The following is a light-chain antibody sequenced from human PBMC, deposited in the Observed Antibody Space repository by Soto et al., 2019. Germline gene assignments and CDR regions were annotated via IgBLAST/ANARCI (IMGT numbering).Light chain of an antibody. CDR1: SSDVGGYNY. V-gene: IGLV2-14*01. J-gene: IGLJ2*01. CDR2: EVS. CDR3: TSYTSSSTQV. Sequence: QSVLTQPASVSGSPGQSITISCTGSSSDVGGYNYVSWYQQHPGKGPKLMIYEVSNRPSGVSSRFSGSKSGNTASLTISGLQAEDEADYYCTSYTSSSTQVFGGGTQLTVL.